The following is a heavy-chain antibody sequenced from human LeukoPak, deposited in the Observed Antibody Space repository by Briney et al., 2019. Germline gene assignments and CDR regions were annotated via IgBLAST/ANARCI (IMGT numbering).Heavy chain of an antibody. Sequence: SETLSLTCISGGSISSSSYYWGWIRQPPGKGLEWIGSIYYSGSTYYNPSLKSRVTISVDTSKNQFSLKLSSVTAADTAVYYCASPSLDYDSSDLFDYWGQGTLVTVSS. J-gene: IGHJ4*02. V-gene: IGHV4-39*01. CDR3: ASPSLDYDSSDLFDY. CDR1: GGSISSSSYY. D-gene: IGHD3-22*01. CDR2: IYYSGST.